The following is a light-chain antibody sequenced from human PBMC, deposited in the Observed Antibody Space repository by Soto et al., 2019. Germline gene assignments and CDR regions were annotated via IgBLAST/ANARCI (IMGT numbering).Light chain of an antibody. CDR2: DAS. CDR3: QQRSNWSPYT. J-gene: IGKJ2*01. Sequence: EIVLTQSPATLSLSPGERATLSCRASQSVRSYLAWYQQKPGQAPRLLIYDASNRATGIPARFSGSGSGTDFTLTISSLEPEDCAVYYCQQRSNWSPYTFGQGTKLEIK. CDR1: QSVRSY. V-gene: IGKV3-11*01.